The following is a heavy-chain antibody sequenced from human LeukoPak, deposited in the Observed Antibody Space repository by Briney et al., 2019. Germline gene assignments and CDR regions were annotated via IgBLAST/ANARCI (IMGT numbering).Heavy chain of an antibody. CDR2: ISSSSSYI. D-gene: IGHD1-26*01. CDR3: ARETVVGASNYFDY. J-gene: IGHJ4*02. CDR1: GFTVSGNY. Sequence: PGGSLRLSCAASGFTVSGNYMSWVRQAPGKGLEWVSSISSSSSYIYYADSVKGRFTISRDNAKNSLYLQMNSLRAEDTAVYYCARETVVGASNYFDYWGQGTLVTVSS. V-gene: IGHV3-21*01.